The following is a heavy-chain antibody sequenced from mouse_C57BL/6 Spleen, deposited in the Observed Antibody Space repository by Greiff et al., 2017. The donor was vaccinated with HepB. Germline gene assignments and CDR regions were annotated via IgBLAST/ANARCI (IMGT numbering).Heavy chain of an antibody. V-gene: IGHV14-4*01. CDR1: GFNIKDDY. D-gene: IGHD1-1*01. CDR3: TSYYGSSYKVAY. Sequence: EVKLMESGAELVRPGASVKLSCTASGFNIKDDYMHWVKQRPEQGLEWIGWIDPENGDTEYASKFQGKATITADTSSNTAYLQLSSLTSEDTAVYYCTSYYGSSYKVAYWGQGTLVTVSA. J-gene: IGHJ3*01. CDR2: IDPENGDT.